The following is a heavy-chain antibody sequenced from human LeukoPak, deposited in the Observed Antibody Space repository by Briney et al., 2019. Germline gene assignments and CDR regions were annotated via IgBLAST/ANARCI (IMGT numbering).Heavy chain of an antibody. CDR1: GFTFSSYS. V-gene: IGHV3-21*01. CDR3: ARDPYYYDSSGFPYFDY. D-gene: IGHD3-22*01. Sequence: GSLRLSCAASGFTFSSYSMYWVRQAPGKGLEWVSFVSSSSRYIFYADSVKGRFTISRDNAKNSLYLQMNSLRAEDTAVYYCARDPYYYDSSGFPYFDYWGQGTLVTVSS. J-gene: IGHJ4*02. CDR2: VSSSSRYI.